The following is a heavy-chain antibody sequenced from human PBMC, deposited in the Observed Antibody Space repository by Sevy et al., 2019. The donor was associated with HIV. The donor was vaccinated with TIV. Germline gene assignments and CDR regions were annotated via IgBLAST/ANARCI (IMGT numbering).Heavy chain of an antibody. CDR3: GGSCTNSVCS. D-gene: IGHD2-8*01. V-gene: IGHV3-73*01. Sequence: GGSLRLSCAASGFSFALSAMHWVRRASGKGLEWLGRIRSKTKKYATSYAASLRGRFTISRDDSENTAYLQMNSLKTGDTAIYYCGGSCTNSVCSWGQGTLVTVSS. CDR2: IRSKTKKYAT. J-gene: IGHJ4*02. CDR1: GFSFALSA.